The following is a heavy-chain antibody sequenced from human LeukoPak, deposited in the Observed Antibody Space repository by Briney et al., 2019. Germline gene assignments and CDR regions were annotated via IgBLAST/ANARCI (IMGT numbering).Heavy chain of an antibody. V-gene: IGHV4-4*07. CDR3: ARDSMHSAYGDEY. Sequence: RPSETLSLTCTVSGGSINSYYWSWLRQPAGKGLEWIGRIYTSGITNYNPSLKSRVTMSVDTSKNQFSLKLNSVTAADTAVYYCARDSMHSAYGDEYWGQGTLVTVSA. J-gene: IGHJ4*02. CDR2: IYTSGIT. D-gene: IGHD1-26*01. CDR1: GGSINSYY.